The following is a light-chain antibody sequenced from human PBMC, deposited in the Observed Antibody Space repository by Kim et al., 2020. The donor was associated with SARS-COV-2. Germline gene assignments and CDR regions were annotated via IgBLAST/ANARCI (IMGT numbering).Light chain of an antibody. CDR1: SGSIASNY. CDR2: EDN. V-gene: IGLV6-57*04. Sequence: LTQPHSVSESPGKTVTISCTRSSGSIASNYVQWYQQRPGSAPTTVMYEDNERPSGVPDRFSGSIDSSSNSASLTISGLKTEDEADYYCQSYDRSNVVFGGGTQLTVL. CDR3: QSYDRSNVV. J-gene: IGLJ2*01.